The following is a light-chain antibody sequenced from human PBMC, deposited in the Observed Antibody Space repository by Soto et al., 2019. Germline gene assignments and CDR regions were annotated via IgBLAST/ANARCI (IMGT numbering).Light chain of an antibody. CDR2: GAS. J-gene: IGKJ4*01. CDR3: QQYNNWPLT. Sequence: EIVMTQSPATLSVSPGERATLSCRASQSVSSNLAWYQQKPGQAPRLLIYGASTRATGIPARFSGSGSGTEFTLNIQQPQSEDFAVYYWQQYNNWPLTFGGGTKVEIQ. V-gene: IGKV3-15*01. CDR1: QSVSSN.